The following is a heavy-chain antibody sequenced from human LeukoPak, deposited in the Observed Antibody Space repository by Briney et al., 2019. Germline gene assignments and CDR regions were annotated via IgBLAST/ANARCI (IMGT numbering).Heavy chain of an antibody. CDR3: AKRAVGAPNRLSY. V-gene: IGHV3-23*01. D-gene: IGHD1-26*01. Sequence: GGSLRLSCAASGFTFSSYAMIWVRQVPGEGLEWVSGISGSGAGTYYADSVKGRFTVSRDNSKNTLYLQMNSLRAEDTALYYCAKRAVGAPNRLSYWGQGTLVTVSS. CDR2: ISGSGAGT. J-gene: IGHJ4*02. CDR1: GFTFSSYA.